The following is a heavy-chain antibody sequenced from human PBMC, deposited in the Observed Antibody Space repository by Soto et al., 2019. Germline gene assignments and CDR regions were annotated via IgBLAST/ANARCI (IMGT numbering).Heavy chain of an antibody. CDR1: GFTFSSYG. CDR2: ISYDGSNK. J-gene: IGHJ4*02. CDR3: AKDYYDILTGSFDY. D-gene: IGHD3-9*01. Sequence: GGSLRLSCAASGFTFSSYGMHWVRQAPGKGLEWVAVISYDGSNKYYADSVKGRFTISRDNSKNTLYLQMNSLRAEDTAVYYCAKDYYDILTGSFDYWGQGTLVTVSS. V-gene: IGHV3-30*18.